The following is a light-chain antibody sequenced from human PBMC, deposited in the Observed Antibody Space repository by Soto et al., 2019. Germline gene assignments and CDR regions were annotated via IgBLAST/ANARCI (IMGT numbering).Light chain of an antibody. CDR2: ANT. V-gene: IGLV6-57*02. J-gene: IGLJ2*01. CDR1: SGSIASNY. CDR3: QSYDSSNVI. Sequence: NFMLTQPHSVSESPGKTVTISCTGSSGSIASNYVQWYQQRPGSAPTTLIYANTRRFSGVPDRFSGSVDSSSNSASLTISGLKTEDEADYYCQSYDSSNVIFGGGTKLTVL.